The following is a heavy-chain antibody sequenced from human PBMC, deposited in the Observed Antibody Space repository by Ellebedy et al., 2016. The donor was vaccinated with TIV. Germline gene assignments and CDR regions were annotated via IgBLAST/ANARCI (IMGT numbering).Heavy chain of an antibody. CDR3: ARGNSYDTTVYPGLSFDP. CDR1: GGSVTNYY. Sequence: MPSETLSLTCTVSGGSVTNYYWSWIRQSPGKGLECIGYIHYSGSTTCNPSLRRRVTISIDTSKNQFSLTLNSVTAADTAIYYCARGNSYDTTVYPGLSFDPWGQGTLVTVSS. D-gene: IGHD3-22*01. V-gene: IGHV4-59*02. CDR2: IHYSGST. J-gene: IGHJ5*02.